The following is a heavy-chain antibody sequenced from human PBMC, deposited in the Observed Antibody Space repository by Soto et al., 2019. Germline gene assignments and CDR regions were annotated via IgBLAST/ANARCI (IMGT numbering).Heavy chain of an antibody. CDR1: GFTFSSFG. Sequence: GGSLRLSCAASGFTFSSFGIHWVRQAPGKGLEWVAVISHDGRSKFYGDSVKGRFTVSRDNSKNILSLEMNSLRAEDTAVYYCAKDRGYCERSSCYLGHAFDVWGQGTMVAVSS. CDR2: ISHDGRSK. V-gene: IGHV3-30*18. D-gene: IGHD2-2*01. J-gene: IGHJ3*01. CDR3: AKDRGYCERSSCYLGHAFDV.